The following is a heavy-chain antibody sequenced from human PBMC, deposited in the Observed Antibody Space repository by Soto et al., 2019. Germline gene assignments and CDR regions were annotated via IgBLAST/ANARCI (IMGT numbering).Heavy chain of an antibody. CDR1: GATVSRGDYF. CDR3: VMDGTKTLRDWFDP. V-gene: IGHV4-61*03. J-gene: IGHJ5*02. Sequence: SETLSLTCTVSGATVSRGDYFWTWIRQPTGKGLEWIGYIYSSGTTNYNPALKSRVTISRDTSRIYFSLKLTSVTAADTAIYYCVMDGTKTLRDWFDPWGQGISVTVSS. D-gene: IGHD1-1*01. CDR2: IYSSGTT.